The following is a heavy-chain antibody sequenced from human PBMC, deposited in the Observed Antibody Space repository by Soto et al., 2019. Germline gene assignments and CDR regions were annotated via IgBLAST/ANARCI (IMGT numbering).Heavy chain of an antibody. CDR1: GDSISSGSSY. V-gene: IGHV4-39*01. Sequence: QLQLQESGPGLVKPSETLSLTCTVSGDSISSGSSYWAWVRQPPEKGLEWIGSFYYSRDTHYNPSLKSRATISVDRCQNQFSLKLSSVTAADRAVYYCARHLGPTGPNYWGQGILVTVSS. CDR3: ARHLGPTGPNY. J-gene: IGHJ4*02. D-gene: IGHD1-26*01. CDR2: FYYSRDT.